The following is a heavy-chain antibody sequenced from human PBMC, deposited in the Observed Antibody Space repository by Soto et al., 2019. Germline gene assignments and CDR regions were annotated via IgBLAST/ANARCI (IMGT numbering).Heavy chain of an antibody. CDR3: AREKVGTTFFDN. CDR1: GFAISRGYY. J-gene: IGHJ4*02. Sequence: SETLSLTCSVSGFAISRGYYWSWVRQPPGTGLGWIGSIYPSVSSYHNPSLATRLRLSIDTSKNQFTLNLTSVTAADTALYFCAREKVGTTFFDNWGQGIQVTVSS. V-gene: IGHV4-38-2*02. CDR2: IYPSVSS. D-gene: IGHD1-1*01.